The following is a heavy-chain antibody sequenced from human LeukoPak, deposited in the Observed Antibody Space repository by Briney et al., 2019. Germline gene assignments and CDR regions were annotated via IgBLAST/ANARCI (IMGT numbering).Heavy chain of an antibody. CDR2: FYYSGTT. J-gene: IGHJ4*02. Sequence: SETLSLTCAVYGGSFSGYYWSWIRQPPGMGQEWIGYFYYSGTTNYNPSLKSRVTISVDTSQNQFSLKLSSVTAADTAVYYCARGLVGDYWGQGTLVTVSS. CDR1: GGSFSGYY. CDR3: ARGLVGDY. V-gene: IGHV4-59*01. D-gene: IGHD6-19*01.